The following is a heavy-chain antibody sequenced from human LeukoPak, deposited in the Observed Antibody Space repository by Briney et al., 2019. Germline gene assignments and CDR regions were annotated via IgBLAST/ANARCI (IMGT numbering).Heavy chain of an antibody. Sequence: AGGSLRLSCAASGFTFDDYAMHWVRQAPGKGLEWVSGISWNSGSIGYADSVKGRFTISRDNAKNSLYLQMNSLRAEDTALYYCAKDGQTSYYYGSGATVYYYYGMDVWGQGTTVTVSS. CDR1: GFTFDDYA. V-gene: IGHV3-9*01. CDR2: ISWNSGSI. J-gene: IGHJ6*02. CDR3: AKDGQTSYYYGSGATVYYYYGMDV. D-gene: IGHD3-10*01.